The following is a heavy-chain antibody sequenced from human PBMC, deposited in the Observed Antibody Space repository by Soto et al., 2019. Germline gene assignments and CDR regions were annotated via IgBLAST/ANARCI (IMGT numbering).Heavy chain of an antibody. CDR1: GYTFSSYD. Sequence: QVQLVQSGAEVRMPGASVKVSCKASGYTFSSYDIGWVRQATGQGLEWMGWMNPNSGNRGYAQKFQGRVTMTRDTSISTAYMELNSLTSEDTAVYYCTRAIRNQLFPDYWGQGTLVTVSS. D-gene: IGHD1-1*01. V-gene: IGHV1-8*01. CDR2: MNPNSGNR. J-gene: IGHJ4*02. CDR3: TRAIRNQLFPDY.